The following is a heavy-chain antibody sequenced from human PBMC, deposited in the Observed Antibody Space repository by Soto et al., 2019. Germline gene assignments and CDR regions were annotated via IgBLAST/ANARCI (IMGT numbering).Heavy chain of an antibody. CDR1: GFIWSNDD. CDR2: IGGTGADT. CDR3: AIPSGLTLNGPDY. V-gene: IGHV3-23*01. J-gene: IGHJ4*02. Sequence: GASLRLSGAPSGFIWSNDDMSWVGQAPGKGLEWVSAIGGTGADTYYADYVKGRFTISRDNCKNHPYLQMNSPSAVDTAVYHCAIPSGLTLNGPDYSGQRTLVTASS. D-gene: IGHD2-8*01.